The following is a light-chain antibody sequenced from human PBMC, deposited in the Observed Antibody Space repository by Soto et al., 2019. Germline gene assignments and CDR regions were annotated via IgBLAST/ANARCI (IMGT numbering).Light chain of an antibody. Sequence: QSVLTQPASVSGSPGQSITISCTGTSSDVGAYIFVSWYQQHPGKAPILMIYDIINRPSGVSNRFSGSKSGNTASLTISGLHAEDEADYYCVSFTTSRSYVCGTGTKVTVL. V-gene: IGLV2-14*03. J-gene: IGLJ1*01. CDR2: DII. CDR1: SSDVGAYIF. CDR3: VSFTTSRSYV.